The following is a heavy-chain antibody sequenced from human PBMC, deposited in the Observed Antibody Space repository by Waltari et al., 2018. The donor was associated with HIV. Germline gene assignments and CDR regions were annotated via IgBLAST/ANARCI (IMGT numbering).Heavy chain of an antibody. CDR1: GFTFSSYG. V-gene: IGHV3-30*18. CDR3: AKTGYGDYGRDD. D-gene: IGHD4-17*01. J-gene: IGHJ4*02. Sequence: QVQLVESGGGVVQPGRSLRLSCAASGFTFSSYGMHWVRQAPGKGLEWVAVISYYGSNKFYTDSVKGRFTISRDNSKNTLYLQMNSLRVEDTAVYYCAKTGYGDYGRDDWGQGTLVTVSS. CDR2: ISYYGSNK.